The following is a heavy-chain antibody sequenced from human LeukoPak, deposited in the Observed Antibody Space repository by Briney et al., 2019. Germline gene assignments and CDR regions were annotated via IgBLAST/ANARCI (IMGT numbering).Heavy chain of an antibody. J-gene: IGHJ4*02. CDR3: ARVEEVRGGITSFDY. D-gene: IGHD3-10*01. V-gene: IGHV1-18*01. Sequence: GASVKVSCKASGYTFTSYAISWVRQAPGQGLEGMGWISAYSGNTNYAQKLQGRVTVTTDTSTSTAYMELRSLTSGDTAIYYCARVEEVRGGITSFDYWGQGTLVTVSS. CDR1: GYTFTSYA. CDR2: ISAYSGNT.